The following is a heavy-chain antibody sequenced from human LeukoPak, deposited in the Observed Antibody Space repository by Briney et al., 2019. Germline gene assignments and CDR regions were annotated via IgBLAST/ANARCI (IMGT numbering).Heavy chain of an antibody. V-gene: IGHV3-11*04. CDR2: ISSSGSTI. CDR3: EREPKLLRNWFDP. D-gene: IGHD2-15*01. CDR1: GFTFSDYY. Sequence: GGSLRLSCVASGFTFSDYYMSWIRQAPGKGLEWVSYISSSGSTIYYADSVKGRFTISRDNAKNSLYLQMNSLRAEDTAVYYCEREPKLLRNWFDPWGKGTLVTVSS. J-gene: IGHJ5*02.